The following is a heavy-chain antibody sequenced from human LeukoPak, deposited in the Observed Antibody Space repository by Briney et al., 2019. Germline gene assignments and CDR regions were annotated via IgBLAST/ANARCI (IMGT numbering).Heavy chain of an antibody. V-gene: IGHV3-9*01. CDR2: ISWNSGSI. J-gene: IGHJ4*02. D-gene: IGHD3-10*01. Sequence: GGSLRLSCAASGFTFDDYAMHWVRQAPGKGLEWVSGISWNSGSIGYADSVKGRFTISRDNAKNSLYLQMNSLRAEDTALYYCAKDGDWYGSGSQFDYWGQGTLVTVSS. CDR3: AKDGDWYGSGSQFDY. CDR1: GFTFDDYA.